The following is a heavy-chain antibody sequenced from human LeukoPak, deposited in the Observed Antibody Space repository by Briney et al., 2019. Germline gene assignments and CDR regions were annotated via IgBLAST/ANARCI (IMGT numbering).Heavy chain of an antibody. Sequence: PSQTLSLTCTVSGGSISSGSYYWSWIRQPAGKGLEWIGRIYTSGSTNYNPSLKSRVTISVDTSKNQFSLRLSSVTAADTAVYYCARAPLLWFGESLLYYWGQGTLVTVSS. J-gene: IGHJ4*02. CDR3: ARAPLLWFGESLLYY. CDR2: IYTSGST. D-gene: IGHD3-10*01. V-gene: IGHV4-61*02. CDR1: GGSISSGSYY.